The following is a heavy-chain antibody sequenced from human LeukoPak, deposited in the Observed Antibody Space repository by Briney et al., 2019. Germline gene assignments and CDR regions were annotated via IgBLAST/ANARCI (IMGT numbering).Heavy chain of an antibody. Sequence: SETLSLTCTVSGVSISNYYWSWIRQPPGKGLEWIGYIYYSGSTNYNPSLKSRVIISVDTSKNQFSLKLSSVAAADTAVYYCARDYGDYFDYWGQGTLVTVSS. D-gene: IGHD4-17*01. CDR2: IYYSGST. CDR3: ARDYGDYFDY. J-gene: IGHJ4*02. V-gene: IGHV4-59*01. CDR1: GVSISNYY.